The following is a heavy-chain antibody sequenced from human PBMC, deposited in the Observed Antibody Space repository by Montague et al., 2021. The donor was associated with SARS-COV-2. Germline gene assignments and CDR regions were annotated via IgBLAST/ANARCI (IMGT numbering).Heavy chain of an antibody. J-gene: IGHJ4*02. Sequence: SETLSLTCTVSGVSVTDYYWSWIRQPPGKGLEWVGDVLYNKGTNFNPSLKSRVAISVDTSKNQFSLRLTSVTAADTAFYYCARQPRYDGLYGPPDFWGQGTLVTVSS. CDR1: GVSVTDYY. V-gene: IGHV4-59*08. CDR2: VLYNKGT. CDR3: ARQPRYDGLYGPPDF. D-gene: IGHD3-16*01.